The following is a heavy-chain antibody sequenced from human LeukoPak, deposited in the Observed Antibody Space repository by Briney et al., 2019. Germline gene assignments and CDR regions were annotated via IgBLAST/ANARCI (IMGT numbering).Heavy chain of an antibody. V-gene: IGHV4-59*08. CDR3: ARRGGFGDYFDY. J-gene: IGHJ4*02. Sequence: SETLSLTCTVSGGSISSYYWSWIRQPPGKGLEWIGYIYYSGSTNYNPSLKSRVTISVDTPKNQFSLKLSSVTAADTAVYYCARRGGFGDYFDYWGQETLVTVSS. D-gene: IGHD3-10*01. CDR2: IYYSGST. CDR1: GGSISSYY.